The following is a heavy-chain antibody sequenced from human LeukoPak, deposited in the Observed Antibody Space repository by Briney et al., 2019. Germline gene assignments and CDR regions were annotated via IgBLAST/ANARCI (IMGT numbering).Heavy chain of an antibody. Sequence: SCKASGYTFTGYYMHWVRQAPGKGLEWVAVISYDGSNKYYADSVKGRFTISRDNSKNTLYLQTNSLRAEDTAVYYCARIAAATYYFDYWGQGTLVTVSS. CDR3: ARIAAATYYFDY. CDR1: GYTFTGYY. J-gene: IGHJ4*02. CDR2: ISYDGSNK. V-gene: IGHV3-30-3*01. D-gene: IGHD6-25*01.